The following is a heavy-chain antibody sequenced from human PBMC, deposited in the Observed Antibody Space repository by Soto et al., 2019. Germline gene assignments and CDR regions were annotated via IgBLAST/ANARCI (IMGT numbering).Heavy chain of an antibody. Sequence: QVQLQQWGAGLLKPSQTLSLTCGVYGGPFSGFYWSWVRQPPGKGLEWIGEINHSGSTNYNPSLKSRVTMSVDTSERHFSLKVISVTAADTAVYYCARRPYYGSGNYYGRSSGLDVWGQGTTVTVSS. D-gene: IGHD3-10*01. V-gene: IGHV4-34*01. CDR3: ARRPYYGSGNYYGRSSGLDV. CDR1: GGPFSGFY. CDR2: INHSGST. J-gene: IGHJ6*02.